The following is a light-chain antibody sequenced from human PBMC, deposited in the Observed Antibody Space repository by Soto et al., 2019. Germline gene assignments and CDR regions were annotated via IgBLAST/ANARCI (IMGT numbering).Light chain of an antibody. V-gene: IGKV3-20*01. CDR2: GAS. Sequence: EIVLTQSPGTLSLSPGERATLSCRASQSVSSSYLAWYQQKPGQAPRLLIYGASIRATGIPDRFSGSGYGTDFTLTISRLEAEDFAVYYCQQYVNSPPLTFGPGTKVDIK. J-gene: IGKJ3*01. CDR3: QQYVNSPPLT. CDR1: QSVSSSY.